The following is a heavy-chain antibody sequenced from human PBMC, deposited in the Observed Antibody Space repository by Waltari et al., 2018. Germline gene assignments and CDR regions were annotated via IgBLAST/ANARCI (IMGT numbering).Heavy chain of an antibody. CDR2: IYYSGST. J-gene: IGHJ4*02. V-gene: IGHV4-39*07. CDR3: ARVTKGAPFDY. D-gene: IGHD3-16*01. CDR1: GFPFRLCWI. Sequence: VQLVESGGGLVQPGGSLGLSCAASGFPFRLCWINWVRQAPGKGLEWIGSIYYSGSTYYNPSLKSRVTISVDTSKNQFSLKLSSVTAADTAVYYCARVTKGAPFDYWGQGTLVTVSS.